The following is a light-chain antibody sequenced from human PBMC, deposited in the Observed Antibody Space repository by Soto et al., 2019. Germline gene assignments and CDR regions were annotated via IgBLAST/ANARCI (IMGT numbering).Light chain of an antibody. V-gene: IGKV1-5*03. CDR2: KAS. CDR1: QTISSW. Sequence: DMQMTQSPSTVSGSVGDRGTIACRASQTISSWLAWYQQKPGKAPKLLIYKASTLKSGVPSRFSGSGSGTEFTLTISSLQPDHFANYYCQHYNSYSAAFGQGTKV. CDR3: QHYNSYSAA. J-gene: IGKJ1*01.